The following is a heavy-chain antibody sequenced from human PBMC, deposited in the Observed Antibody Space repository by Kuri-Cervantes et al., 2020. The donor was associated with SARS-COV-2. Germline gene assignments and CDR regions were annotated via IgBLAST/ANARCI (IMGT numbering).Heavy chain of an antibody. V-gene: IGHV4-61*02. J-gene: IGHJ6*03. CDR2: LNNRGST. Sequence: SCSGSGGSISSGNYYWCWIRQPAGKGLEWIGRLNNRGSTNYNPSLTSRVTMSVDTSKNQFSLNLCSVTAADTAVYYCARQSSTRRYYDFWTDDMDVWGKGTTVTVSS. CDR1: GGSISSGNYY. CDR3: ARQSSTRRYYDFWTDDMDV. D-gene: IGHD3-3*01.